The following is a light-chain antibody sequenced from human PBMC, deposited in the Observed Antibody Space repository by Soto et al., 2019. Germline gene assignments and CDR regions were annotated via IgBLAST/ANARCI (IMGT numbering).Light chain of an antibody. CDR3: QQSYSTPLT. V-gene: IGKV1-39*01. J-gene: IGKJ4*01. CDR2: VAS. Sequence: IQMTQSPSSLSASVGERVTITCRASQRIRTDLNWYQQRPGKAPKVLIYVASTLQTGVPSRFSGSSSGTDFNLTITSLQPEDFALYYCQQSYSTPLTFGGGTKVEIK. CDR1: QRIRTD.